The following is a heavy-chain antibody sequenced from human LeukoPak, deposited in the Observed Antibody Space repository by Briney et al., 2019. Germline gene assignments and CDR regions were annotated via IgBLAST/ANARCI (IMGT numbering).Heavy chain of an antibody. CDR2: IYYSGST. D-gene: IGHD6-6*01. J-gene: IGHJ4*02. V-gene: IGHV4-34*01. Sequence: SETLSLTCAVYGGSFSGYYWSWIRQPPGKGLKWIGSIYYSGSTYYNPSLKSRVTISLDQSKNQVSLKLTSVTAADTAMYYCARDVGARLPGYWGQGTLVSVSS. CDR3: ARDVGARLPGY. CDR1: GGSFSGYY.